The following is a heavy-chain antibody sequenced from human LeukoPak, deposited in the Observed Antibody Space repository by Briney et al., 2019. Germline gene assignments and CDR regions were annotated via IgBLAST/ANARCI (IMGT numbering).Heavy chain of an antibody. CDR2: IYYSGST. J-gene: IGHJ6*03. CDR3: ASRTSYCSSTSCPDYYYYMDV. V-gene: IGHV4-38-2*01. CDR1: GFTFSSYG. D-gene: IGHD2-2*01. Sequence: LRLSCAASGFTFSSYGMHWVRQPPGKGLEWIGSIYYSGSTYYNPSLKSRVTISVDTSKNQFSLKLSSVTAADTAVYYCASRTSYCSSTSCPDYYYYMDVWGKGTTVTVSS.